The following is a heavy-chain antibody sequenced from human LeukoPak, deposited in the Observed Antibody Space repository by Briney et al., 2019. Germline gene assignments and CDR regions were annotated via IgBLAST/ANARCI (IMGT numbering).Heavy chain of an antibody. CDR2: IIPIFGTA. J-gene: IGHJ4*02. D-gene: IGHD3-22*01. CDR3: ARDLRSYYYDSSGYYYFEGFFDY. CDR1: GGTFSSYA. V-gene: IGHV1-69*05. Sequence: ASVKVSCKASGGTFSSYAISWVRQAPGQGLAWMGRIIPIFGTANYAQKFQGRVTITTDESTSTAYMELSSLRSEDTAVYYCARDLRSYYYDSSGYYYFEGFFDYWGQGTLVTVSS.